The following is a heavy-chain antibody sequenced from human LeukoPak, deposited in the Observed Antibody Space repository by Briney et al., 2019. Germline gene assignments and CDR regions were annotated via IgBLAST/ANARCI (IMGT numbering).Heavy chain of an antibody. Sequence: GGSLRLSCAASGFTFSSYGMHWVRQAPGKGLEWVAVIWYDGSNKYYADSVKGRFTISRENSKNTLYLQMNSLRAEDTAVYYCAKGNPYYYDSSGYYSYFDYWGQGTLVTVSS. CDR2: IWYDGSNK. CDR1: GFTFSSYG. D-gene: IGHD3-22*01. J-gene: IGHJ4*02. CDR3: AKGNPYYYDSSGYYSYFDY. V-gene: IGHV3-33*06.